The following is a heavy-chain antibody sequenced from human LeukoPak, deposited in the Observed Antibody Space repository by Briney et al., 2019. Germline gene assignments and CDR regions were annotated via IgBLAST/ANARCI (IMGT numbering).Heavy chain of an antibody. J-gene: IGHJ4*02. CDR1: GYSFTNYW. CDR2: NYPGNSEA. V-gene: IGHV5-51*01. D-gene: IGHD3-10*01. Sequence: GESLKISCKSSGYSFTNYWIGWVRQMPGKGLEWMGLNYPGNSEARYSPSFQGQVTISADKSITTAYLQWSSLKASDTAMYYCARLRYYGSGSYVDYGGQGTLVTVSS. CDR3: ARLRYYGSGSYVDY.